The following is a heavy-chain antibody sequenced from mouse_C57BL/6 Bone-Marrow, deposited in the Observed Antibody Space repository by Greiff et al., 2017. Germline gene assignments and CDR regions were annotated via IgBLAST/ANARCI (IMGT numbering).Heavy chain of an antibody. CDR3: ASICITTVVATYYAMDY. CDR1: GFTFSDYG. D-gene: IGHD1-1*01. CDR2: ISSGSSTI. J-gene: IGHJ4*01. V-gene: IGHV5-17*01. Sequence: EVMLVESGGGLVKPGGSLKLSCAASGFTFSDYGMHWVRQAPEKGLEWVAYISSGSSTIYYADTVKGRFTITRDNAKNTLFLQMTSLSSEDTAMYYCASICITTVVATYYAMDYWGQGTSVTVSS.